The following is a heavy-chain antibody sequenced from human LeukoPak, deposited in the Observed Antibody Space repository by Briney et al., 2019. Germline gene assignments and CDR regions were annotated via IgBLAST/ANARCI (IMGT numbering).Heavy chain of an antibody. CDR3: AKDSEWGIAVAGTFDY. Sequence: GGSLRLSCAASGFTFSSYAMSWVRQAPGKGLEWVSAISGSGGSTYYADSVKGRLTISRDNSKNTLYLQMNSLRAEDTAVYYCAKDSEWGIAVAGTFDYWGQGTLVTVSS. V-gene: IGHV3-23*01. J-gene: IGHJ4*02. CDR1: GFTFSSYA. CDR2: ISGSGGST. D-gene: IGHD6-19*01.